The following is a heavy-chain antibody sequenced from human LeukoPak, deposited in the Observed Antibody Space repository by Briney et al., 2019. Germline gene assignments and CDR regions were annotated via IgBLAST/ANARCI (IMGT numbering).Heavy chain of an antibody. Sequence: GGFLRLSCAASGFTFSSYSMNWVRQAPGKGLEWVSFISTSSSYIHNADSVKGRFTISRDNAENSLYLQMNSLRAEDTAFYYCARYSNPNYYYYYMDVWGKGTTVTVSS. V-gene: IGHV3-21*04. CDR1: GFTFSSYS. J-gene: IGHJ6*03. CDR3: ARYSNPNYYYYYMDV. CDR2: ISTSSSYI. D-gene: IGHD4-11*01.